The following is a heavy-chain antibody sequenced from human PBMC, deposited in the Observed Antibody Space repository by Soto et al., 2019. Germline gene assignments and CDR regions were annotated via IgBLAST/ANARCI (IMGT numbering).Heavy chain of an antibody. Sequence: ASVKVSCKVSGFTLIELSMHWVRQAPGKGLEWLGGFEPEDGKTIYAQKFQGRVTMTEDTSTDTAYMELSSLRSEDTAVYYCTTVNLSGAMDAWGKGITVTVSS. CDR1: GFTLIELS. CDR3: TTVNLSGAMDA. CDR2: FEPEDGKT. D-gene: IGHD3-10*01. J-gene: IGHJ6*03. V-gene: IGHV1-24*01.